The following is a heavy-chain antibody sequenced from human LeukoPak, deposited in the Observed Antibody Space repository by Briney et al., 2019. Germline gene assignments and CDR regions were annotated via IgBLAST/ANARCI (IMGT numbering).Heavy chain of an antibody. D-gene: IGHD3-10*01. J-gene: IGHJ4*02. Sequence: GGSLRLSCAASGFTFSDYYMSWIRQAPGKGLEWVSYISSSGSTIYYADSVKGRFTISRDNAKNSLYLQMNSLRAEDTALYYCAKDYHGSGSFPDYWGQGTLVTVSS. V-gene: IGHV3-11*01. CDR2: ISSSGSTI. CDR3: AKDYHGSGSFPDY. CDR1: GFTFSDYY.